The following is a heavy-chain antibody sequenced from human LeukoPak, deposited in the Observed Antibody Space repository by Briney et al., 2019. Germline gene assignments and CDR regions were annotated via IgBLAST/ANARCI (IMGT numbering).Heavy chain of an antibody. CDR2: ISGSGGST. J-gene: IGHJ4*02. CDR1: GFTFSTHA. D-gene: IGHD6-19*01. CDR3: AREGRGDVSQWLVFDY. Sequence: GGSLRLSCAASGFTFSTHAMSWARQAPGKGLEWVSTISGSGGSTYYADSVKGRFTISRDNAKNSLYLQMNSLRAEDTAVYYCAREGRGDVSQWLVFDYWGQGTLVTVSS. V-gene: IGHV3-23*01.